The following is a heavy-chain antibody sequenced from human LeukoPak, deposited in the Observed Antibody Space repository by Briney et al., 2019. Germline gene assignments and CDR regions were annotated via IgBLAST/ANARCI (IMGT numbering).Heavy chain of an antibody. D-gene: IGHD6-13*01. Sequence: ASVTVSFTASGGTFSSYAISWVRQAPGQGLEWMGGIIPIFGTANYAQKFQGRVTITADESTSTAYMELSSLRSEDTAVYYCARARIAANANWFDPWGRGTLVTVSS. CDR1: GGTFSSYA. J-gene: IGHJ5*02. V-gene: IGHV1-69*13. CDR3: ARARIAANANWFDP. CDR2: IIPIFGTA.